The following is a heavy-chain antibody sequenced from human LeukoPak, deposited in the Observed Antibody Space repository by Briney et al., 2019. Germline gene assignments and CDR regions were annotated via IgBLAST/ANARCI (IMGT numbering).Heavy chain of an antibody. D-gene: IGHD6-19*01. V-gene: IGHV3-21*01. CDR3: ARDTSSQWLFDY. CDR2: ISSSSSYI. J-gene: IGHJ4*02. CDR1: GFTFSSYS. Sequence: GGSLRLSCAASGFTFSSYSMNWVRQAPGKGLEWVSSISSSSSYIYYADSVKGRFTISRDNAKNSLYLQMNSLRAEDTAVYYCARDTSSQWLFDYWGQGTLVTVSS.